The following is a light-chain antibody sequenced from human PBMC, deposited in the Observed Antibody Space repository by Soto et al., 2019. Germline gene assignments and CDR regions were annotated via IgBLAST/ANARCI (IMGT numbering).Light chain of an antibody. V-gene: IGKV1-12*01. CDR3: QQYDKYWT. J-gene: IGKJ1*01. Sequence: DIQMTQTPSSVSASVGARVTITCRASQGISICLAWYQQKPGKAPKLLIFAASNLETGVPSRFSGSGSGTEFTLTISFLQPDDFATYYCQQYDKYWTFGQGTKVDIK. CDR1: QGISIC. CDR2: AAS.